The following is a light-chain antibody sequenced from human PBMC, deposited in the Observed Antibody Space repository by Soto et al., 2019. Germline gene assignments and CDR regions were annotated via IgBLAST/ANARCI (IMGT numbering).Light chain of an antibody. V-gene: IGKV1-12*01. CDR1: KGISSW. Sequence: DIQITQSPSPVSASEGARATITCRASKGISSWLAWYQQKPGKAPKLLIYAASSLQSGVPSRFSGSGSGTDFTLTISSLQPEDFATYYCQQANSFPPYTFGQGTKLEIK. J-gene: IGKJ2*01. CDR3: QQANSFPPYT. CDR2: AAS.